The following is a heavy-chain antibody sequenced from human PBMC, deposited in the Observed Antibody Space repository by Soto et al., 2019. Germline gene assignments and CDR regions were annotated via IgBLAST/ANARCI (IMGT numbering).Heavy chain of an antibody. Sequence: EVQLVQSGAEVKKSGESLRISCQGSGYTFTSYWINWVRQMPGKGLEWIGRIDPSDSYTNYSPSFQGLVSISADKSINTADTPSSSLKAWDCAVYYCASRSSSSSEGIDSWGQGTLVTVSS. V-gene: IGHV5-10-1*01. CDR2: IDPSDSYT. J-gene: IGHJ5*01. CDR1: GYTFTSYW. D-gene: IGHD6-6*01. CDR3: ASRSSSSSEGIDS.